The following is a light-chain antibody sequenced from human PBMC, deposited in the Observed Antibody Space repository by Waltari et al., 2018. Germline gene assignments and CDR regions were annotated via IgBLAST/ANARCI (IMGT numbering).Light chain of an antibody. V-gene: IGLV1-47*01. CDR3: AAWDDSLREV. CDR1: SSNIGSNY. CDR2: RND. J-gene: IGLJ3*02. Sequence: QSVLTQPPSASGTPGQRVTISCSGSSSNIGSNYVYWYQQLPVTAPKLLIYRNDQRPSGVPDRFSGSKSGTSASLAISGLRSEDEANYYCAAWDDSLREVFGGGTRLTVL.